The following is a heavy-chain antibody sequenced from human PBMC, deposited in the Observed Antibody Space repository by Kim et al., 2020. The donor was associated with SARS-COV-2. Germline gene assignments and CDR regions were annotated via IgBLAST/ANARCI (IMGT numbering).Heavy chain of an antibody. CDR3: VRHLSSTYCGTTNCPPDY. J-gene: IGHJ4*02. CDR1: GGSISSNSYY. CDR2: FQYSGST. V-gene: IGHV4-39*01. D-gene: IGHD2-2*01. Sequence: SETLSLTCTVSGGSISSNSYYWGWIRQPPGKGLEWIGSFQYSGSTYYNPSLKRRVSTSVDTSKNQFSLKLSSVTAADTAVYCCVRHLSSTYCGTTNCPPDYWGQGFLVTVSS.